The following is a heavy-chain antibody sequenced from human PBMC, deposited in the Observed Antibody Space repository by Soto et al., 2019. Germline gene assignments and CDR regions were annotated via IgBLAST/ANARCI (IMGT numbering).Heavy chain of an antibody. CDR1: GFTFSSYA. V-gene: IGHV3-23*01. Sequence: EVQLLESGGGLVQPGGSLRLSCAASGFTFSSYAMSWVRQAPGKGLEWVSSISGAGGSTYYADSVKGRFTISRDSSKSTLCLQMSSLRAEDMAVYYCAKNSGWQYWYFDIWGRGTLVTVSS. CDR2: ISGAGGST. J-gene: IGHJ2*01. D-gene: IGHD6-19*01. CDR3: AKNSGWQYWYFDI.